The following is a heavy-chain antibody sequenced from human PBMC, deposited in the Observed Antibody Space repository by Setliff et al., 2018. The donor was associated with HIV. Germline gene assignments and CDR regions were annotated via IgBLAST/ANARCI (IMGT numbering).Heavy chain of an antibody. CDR1: GGSISSGPYY. J-gene: IGHJ4*02. V-gene: IGHV4-39*01. Sequence: PSETLSLTCTVSGGSISSGPYYWGWIRQPPGKGLEWIGNIYYDGSTYYNPSLKSRVTISVDTSKNQFSLNLTSVTAADTAVYYCARHLSAMATVDYWGQGALVTVSS. CDR2: IYYDGST. CDR3: ARHLSAMATVDY. D-gene: IGHD6-25*01.